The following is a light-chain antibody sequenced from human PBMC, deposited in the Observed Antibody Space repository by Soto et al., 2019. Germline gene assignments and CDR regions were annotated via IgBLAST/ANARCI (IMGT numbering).Light chain of an antibody. Sequence: GDRVIINCRASQDIGSDLGWYQQKPGKAPILLIFDASTLQSGVTSRFSVSGSGTDFTLTISSLQPEDVATYVCLPDHSYPRTFGQGIKLDI. CDR3: LPDHSYPRT. CDR1: QDIGSD. V-gene: IGKV1-6*01. CDR2: DAS. J-gene: IGKJ2*01.